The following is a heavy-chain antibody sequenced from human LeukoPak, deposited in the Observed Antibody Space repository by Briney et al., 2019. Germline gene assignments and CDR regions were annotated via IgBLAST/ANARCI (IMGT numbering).Heavy chain of an antibody. Sequence: SETLSLTCAVYGGSFSGYYWSWIRQPPGKGLEWIGEINHSGSTNYNPSLKSRVTISVDTSKNQFSLKLSSVTAADTAVYYCARGRLGIAVAYSVAGRARIDYWGQGTLVTVSS. CDR3: ARGRLGIAVAYSVAGRARIDY. CDR2: INHSGST. D-gene: IGHD6-19*01. J-gene: IGHJ4*02. CDR1: GGSFSGYY. V-gene: IGHV4-34*01.